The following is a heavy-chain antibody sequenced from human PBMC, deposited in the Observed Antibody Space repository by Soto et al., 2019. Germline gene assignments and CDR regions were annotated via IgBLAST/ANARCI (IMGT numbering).Heavy chain of an antibody. Sequence: PSETLSLTCTVSGGSINIGGYYWSWIRQHPGKGLEWIGYIYYSGNTYYNPSLRSRVAISIDTSKNQFSLTLTSVTAADTAVYYCARDKTFTAPDYWGQGTLVTVSS. V-gene: IGHV4-31*03. D-gene: IGHD2-21*02. CDR2: IYYSGNT. CDR3: ARDKTFTAPDY. J-gene: IGHJ4*02. CDR1: GGSINIGGYY.